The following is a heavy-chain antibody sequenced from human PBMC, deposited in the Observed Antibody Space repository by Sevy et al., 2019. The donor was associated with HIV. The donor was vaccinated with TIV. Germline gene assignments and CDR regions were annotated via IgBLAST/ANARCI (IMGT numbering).Heavy chain of an antibody. V-gene: IGHV3-7*05. CDR1: AINIRDYW. J-gene: IGHJ4*02. D-gene: IGHD3-16*01. CDR2: INPDGSKI. CDR3: AKGNDAYYYDY. Sequence: GGSLRLSCEASAINIRDYWMNWVRQAPGKGLEWVANINPDGSKIYYAESVKGRFTISRDSAKNSVFLQMTSLRAEDTAIYYCAKGNDAYYYDYWGQGTLLTVSS.